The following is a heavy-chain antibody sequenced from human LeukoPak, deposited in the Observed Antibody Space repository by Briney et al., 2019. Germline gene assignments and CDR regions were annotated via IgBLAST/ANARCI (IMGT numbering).Heavy chain of an antibody. CDR3: ARRYYETNVYDRHFDH. Sequence: QSGGSLRLSCAASGFTFSRDWMHWVRQAPGKGPVWVSRISDDGSITTYADSVKGRFTISRDNAKSTMVLQMNSLRAEDTAVYFCARRYYETNVYDRHFDHWGQGILVTVSS. D-gene: IGHD3-22*01. CDR2: ISDDGSIT. J-gene: IGHJ4*02. V-gene: IGHV3-74*03. CDR1: GFTFSRDW.